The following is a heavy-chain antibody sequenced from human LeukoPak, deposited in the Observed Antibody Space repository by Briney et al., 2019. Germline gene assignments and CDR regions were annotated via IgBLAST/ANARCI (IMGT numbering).Heavy chain of an antibody. Sequence: ASVKVSCKASGYRFTSYDMHWVRQAPGQGLEWMGIINPSGGSTSYAQRFQGRVAMTRDTSTTTVYMEVNSLTPEDTAVYFCARDGPTAAPFDYWGQGTLVTVSS. CDR2: INPSGGST. CDR3: ARDGPTAAPFDY. J-gene: IGHJ4*02. V-gene: IGHV1-46*01. D-gene: IGHD2-2*01. CDR1: GYRFTSYD.